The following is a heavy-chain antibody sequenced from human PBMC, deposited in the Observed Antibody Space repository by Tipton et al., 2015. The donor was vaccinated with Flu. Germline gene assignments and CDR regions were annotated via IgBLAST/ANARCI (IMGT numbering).Heavy chain of an antibody. CDR2: IYPGDSDT. V-gene: IGHV5-51*03. J-gene: IGHJ4*02. CDR3: VGALGYCSSTSCFDY. Sequence: QLVQSGAEVKKSGESLKISCKGSGYSFTNYWIGWVRQMPGRGLEWMGIIYPGDSDTRYSPSFQGQVTISADKSISTAYLQWSSLKASDTAMYYCVGALGYCSSTSCFDYWGQGTLVTVSS. CDR1: GYSFTNYW. D-gene: IGHD2-2*01.